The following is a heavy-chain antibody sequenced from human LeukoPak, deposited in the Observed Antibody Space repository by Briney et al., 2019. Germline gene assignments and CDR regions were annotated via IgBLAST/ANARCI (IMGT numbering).Heavy chain of an antibody. CDR3: AKSISRGKQQLVPGGRYYYYYYGMDV. Sequence: GGSLRLSCAASGVTFSSYGMHWVRQAPGKGLEWVAVISYDGSNKYYADSVKGRFTISRDNSKNTLYLQMNSLRAEDTAVYYCAKSISRGKQQLVPGGRYYYYYYGMDVWGQGTTVTVSS. D-gene: IGHD6-13*01. V-gene: IGHV3-30*18. J-gene: IGHJ6*02. CDR1: GVTFSSYG. CDR2: ISYDGSNK.